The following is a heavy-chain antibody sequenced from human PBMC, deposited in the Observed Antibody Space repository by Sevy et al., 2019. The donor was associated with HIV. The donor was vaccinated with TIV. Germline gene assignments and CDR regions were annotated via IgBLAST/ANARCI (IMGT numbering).Heavy chain of an antibody. Sequence: GGSLRLSCAASGFTFSDAWLSWVRQAPGKGLEWVGRVRSKGDGGTTDYAAPVKGRFTIARDDSKNVLCVQMNSLKIEDTGVYYCTTEGADWGQGTRVTVSS. CDR1: GFTFSDAW. CDR3: TTEGAD. J-gene: IGHJ4*02. V-gene: IGHV3-15*01. CDR2: VRSKGDGGTT.